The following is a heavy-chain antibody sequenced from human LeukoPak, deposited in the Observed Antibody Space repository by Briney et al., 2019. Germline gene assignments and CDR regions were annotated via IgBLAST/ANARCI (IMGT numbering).Heavy chain of an antibody. CDR3: AREGYDFWSGYRDFDY. V-gene: IGHV4-61*02. CDR1: GGSISSGSYY. Sequence: PSETLSLTCTVSGGSISSGSYYWSWIRQPAGKGLEWIGRIYTSGSTNYNPSLKSRVTISVETSKNQFSLKLSSVTAADTAVYYCAREGYDFWSGYRDFDYWGQGTLVTVSS. J-gene: IGHJ4*02. CDR2: IYTSGST. D-gene: IGHD3-3*01.